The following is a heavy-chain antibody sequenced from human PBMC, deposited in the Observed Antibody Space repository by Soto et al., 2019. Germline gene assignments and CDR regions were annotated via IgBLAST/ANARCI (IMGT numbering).Heavy chain of an antibody. CDR1: GFTFSNYG. CDR3: ARVRSGYYPTLDY. CDR2: IWYDGSNR. V-gene: IGHV3-33*01. Sequence: GGSLRLSCAASGFTFSNYGMHWVRQAPGKGLEWVAVIWYDGSNRYYADSVRGRFTISRDNSKNTLYLQMNSLRAEDTAVFYCARVRSGYYPTLDYWGQGTLVTVSS. J-gene: IGHJ4*02. D-gene: IGHD3-22*01.